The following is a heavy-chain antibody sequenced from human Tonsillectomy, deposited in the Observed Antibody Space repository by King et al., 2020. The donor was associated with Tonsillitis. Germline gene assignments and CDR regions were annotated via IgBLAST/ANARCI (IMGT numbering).Heavy chain of an antibody. CDR3: AKDGRGTVTTGFDY. V-gene: IGHV3-23*03. CDR1: GFTFSSYG. CDR2: ISAGGCGT. Sequence: VQLVESGGGLVQPGGSLRLSCAASGFTFSSYGISWVRQAPGKGLEWVSGISAGGCGTYYAESVKGRFTISRDNSTKTVYLEMNSLRAEDTAVYYCAKDGRGTVTTGFDYWGQGTLVTVSS. D-gene: IGHD1-1*01. J-gene: IGHJ4*02.